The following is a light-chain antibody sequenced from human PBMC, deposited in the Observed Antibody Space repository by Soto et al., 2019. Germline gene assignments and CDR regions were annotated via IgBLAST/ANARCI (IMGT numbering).Light chain of an antibody. J-gene: IGKJ5*01. CDR1: QSVTNY. V-gene: IGKV3-11*01. CDR2: ETI. Sequence: ESVLTQSPATLSLSPGERATLSCRASQSVTNYLAWYQQKAGQAPRLLIYETIHRATGIPARFSGSGSGTDFTLTISSLEPEGFAVYYCQHRSHWLITFGQGTHWRL. CDR3: QHRSHWLIT.